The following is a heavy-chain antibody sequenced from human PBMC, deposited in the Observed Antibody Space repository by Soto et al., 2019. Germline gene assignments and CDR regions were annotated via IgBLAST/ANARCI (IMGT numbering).Heavy chain of an antibody. V-gene: IGHV4-39*01. CDR3: ARPSNRGIDY. D-gene: IGHD7-27*01. CDR2: IYYSGST. J-gene: IGHJ4*02. Sequence: SETLSLTCTVSGGSISSSSYYWGWIRQPPGKGLEWIGSIYYSGSTYYNPSLKSRVTISVDTSKNQFSLKLSSVTAADTAVYYCARPSNRGIDYWGQGTLVTVS. CDR1: GGSISSSSYY.